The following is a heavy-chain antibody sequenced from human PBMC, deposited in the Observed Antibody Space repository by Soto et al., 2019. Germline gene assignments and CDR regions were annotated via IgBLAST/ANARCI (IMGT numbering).Heavy chain of an antibody. V-gene: IGHV3-48*02. J-gene: IGHJ4*02. CDR3: AREYIWGNYRYALDS. Sequence: GGSLRLSCVASGFVFNTYSMNWVRQAPGKGLEWISFISTSSDTVYYADSVRGRFTVSRDNAKNSLYLQMNGLRDEDTAVYYCAREYIWGNYRYALDSWGQGTLVTVS. CDR2: ISTSSDTV. D-gene: IGHD3-16*02. CDR1: GFVFNTYS.